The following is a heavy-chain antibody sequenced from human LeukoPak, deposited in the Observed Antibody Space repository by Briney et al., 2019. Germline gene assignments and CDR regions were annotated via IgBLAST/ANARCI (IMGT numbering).Heavy chain of an antibody. D-gene: IGHD3-10*01. Sequence: GGTLRLSCVASGFTFTSSAMSWVRQAPGKGLEWVSAISGRSGTTYYADSVKGRFTISRDNAKNSLYLQMNSLRAEDTALYYCAKARHYSDSTAFDIWGQGTMVTVSS. CDR3: AKARHYSDSTAFDI. J-gene: IGHJ3*02. CDR2: ISGRSGTT. V-gene: IGHV3-23*01. CDR1: GFTFTSSA.